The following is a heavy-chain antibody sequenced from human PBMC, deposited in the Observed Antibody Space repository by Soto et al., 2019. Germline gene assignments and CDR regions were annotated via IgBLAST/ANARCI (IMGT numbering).Heavy chain of an antibody. CDR1: GYSFTSYW. CDR3: ARFGWSYQTSDDAFDR. Sequence: GESLKISCKGSGYSFTSYWIGWVRQMPGKGLEWMGIIYPGDSDTRYSPSFQGQVTISADKSISTAYLQWSSLKASDTAMYYCARFGWSYQTSDDAFDRWGKGTMVTV. CDR2: IYPGDSDT. D-gene: IGHD3-16*02. J-gene: IGHJ3*02. V-gene: IGHV5-51*01.